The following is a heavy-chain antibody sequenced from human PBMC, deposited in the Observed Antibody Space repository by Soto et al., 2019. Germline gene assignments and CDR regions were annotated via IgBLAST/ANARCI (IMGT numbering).Heavy chain of an antibody. D-gene: IGHD3-3*01. Sequence: VQMVESGGGLVKPGMSLRLSCAASGFRFDDFAMHWVRQGQGKGLEWVSGISWNSGDKDYGDSVKGRFVISRDNDKNSLDLQMNSLRPEDTAVYYCVRGRGPMNRGDFFSWGRGTLVIVSP. J-gene: IGHJ4*02. CDR3: VRGRGPMNRGDFFS. V-gene: IGHV3-9*01. CDR1: GFRFDDFA. CDR2: ISWNSGDK.